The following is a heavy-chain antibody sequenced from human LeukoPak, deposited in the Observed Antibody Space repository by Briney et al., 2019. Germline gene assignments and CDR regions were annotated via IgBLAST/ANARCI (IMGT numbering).Heavy chain of an antibody. D-gene: IGHD3-10*02. CDR3: AELGITMIGGV. CDR1: GFTFSSYS. V-gene: IGHV3-21*01. Sequence: GGSLRLSCAASGFTFSSYSMNWVRRAPGKGLEWVSSISSSSSSYIYYADSVKGRFTISRDNAKNSLYLQMNSLRAEDTAVYYCAELGITMIGGVWGKGTTVTISS. J-gene: IGHJ6*04. CDR2: ISSSSSSYI.